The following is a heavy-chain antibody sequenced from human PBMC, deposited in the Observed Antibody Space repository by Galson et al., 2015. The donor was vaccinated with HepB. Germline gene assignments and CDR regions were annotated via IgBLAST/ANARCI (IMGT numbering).Heavy chain of an antibody. V-gene: IGHV3-7*01. J-gene: IGHJ4*02. CDR1: GFTFSRYW. CDR2: IKQDGSEK. Sequence: SLRLSCAASGFTFSRYWMSWVRQAPGEGLEWVANIKQDGSEKYYVDSVKGRFTISRDNAKNSLYLQMSSLRVEDTAVYYCARGRLIIDYWGQGTLVTVSP. CDR3: ARGRLIIDY. D-gene: IGHD2-8*01.